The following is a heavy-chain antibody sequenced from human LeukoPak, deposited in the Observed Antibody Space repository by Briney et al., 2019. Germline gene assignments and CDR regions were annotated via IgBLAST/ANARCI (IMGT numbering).Heavy chain of an antibody. CDR2: ISAYNGNT. Sequence: AASVKVSCKASGCTFTSYGISWVRQAPGQGLEWMGWISAYNGNTNYAQKLQGRVTMTTDTSTSTAYMELRSLRSDDTAVYYCARVDSSGYYYYYYYMDVWGKGTTVTISS. V-gene: IGHV1-18*01. D-gene: IGHD3-22*01. CDR1: GCTFTSYG. J-gene: IGHJ6*03. CDR3: ARVDSSGYYYYYYYMDV.